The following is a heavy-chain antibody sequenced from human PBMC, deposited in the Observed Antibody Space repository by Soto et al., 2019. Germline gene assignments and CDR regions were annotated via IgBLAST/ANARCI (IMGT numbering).Heavy chain of an antibody. CDR3: ARGRAGGSCYDY. J-gene: IGHJ4*02. V-gene: IGHV4-31*03. Sequence: PSETLSLTCTVSGGSISSGGYYWSWIRQHPGKGLEWIGYIYYSGSTYYNPSLKSRVTISVDTSKNQFSLKLSSVTAADTAVYYCARGRAGGSCYDYWGQGTLVTVSS. CDR2: IYYSGST. CDR1: GGSISSGGYY. D-gene: IGHD2-15*01.